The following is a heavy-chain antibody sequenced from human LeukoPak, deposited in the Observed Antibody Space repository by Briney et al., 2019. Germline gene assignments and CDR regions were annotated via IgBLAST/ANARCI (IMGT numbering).Heavy chain of an antibody. D-gene: IGHD1-14*01. CDR3: ASGRMDWFDP. CDR1: GGSITSKGYY. V-gene: IGHV4-31*03. CDR2: IYYSGST. Sequence: PSETLSLTCTVSGGSITSKGYYWSWIRQHPGKGLEWIGYIYYSGSTYYNPSLKSRVTISLDTSKNQFSLKLSSVTAADTAVYYCASGRMDWFDPWGQGTLVTVSS. J-gene: IGHJ5*02.